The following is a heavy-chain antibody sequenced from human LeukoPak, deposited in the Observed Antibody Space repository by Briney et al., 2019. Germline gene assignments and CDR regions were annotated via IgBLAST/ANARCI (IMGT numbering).Heavy chain of an antibody. CDR3: ARDRTGPLNL. D-gene: IGHD1-1*01. Sequence: SQTLSLTCTVSGGSISSGGYYWSWIRQHPGKCLEWIGYIYYSGSTYYNPSLKSRVTISVDTSKNQFSLKLSSVTAADTAVYYRARDRTGPLNLRGRGTLVTVSS. CDR1: GGSISSGGYY. CDR2: IYYSGST. V-gene: IGHV4-31*03. J-gene: IGHJ2*01.